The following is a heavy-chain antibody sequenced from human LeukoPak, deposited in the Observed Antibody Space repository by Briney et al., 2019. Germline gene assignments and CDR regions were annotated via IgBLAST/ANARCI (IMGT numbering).Heavy chain of an antibody. V-gene: IGHV1-24*01. CDR1: GYTFTGYY. Sequence: ASVKVSCKASGYTFTGYYMHWVRQAPGQGLEWMGGSDPEDGETIYAQKFQGRVTMTEDTSTDTAYMELSSLRSEDTAVYYCATDPPPYYYDSSGYYLHYWGQGTLVTVSS. CDR3: ATDPPPYYYDSSGYYLHY. D-gene: IGHD3-22*01. CDR2: SDPEDGET. J-gene: IGHJ4*02.